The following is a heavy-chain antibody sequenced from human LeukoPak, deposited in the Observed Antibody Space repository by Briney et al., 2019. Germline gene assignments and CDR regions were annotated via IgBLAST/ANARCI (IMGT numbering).Heavy chain of an antibody. CDR1: GDSINRYY. J-gene: IGHJ2*01. CDR3: ASKMRGMSYWYFDL. CDR2: IYNSRYT. V-gene: IGHV4-59*08. Sequence: PSETLSLTCSVSGDSINRYYWSWIRQSPGKGLEWIGSIYNSRYTNYNPSLKSRVTISADTSRNQISLDLISVTAADTALYYCASKMRGMSYWYFDLWGSGTLVTVSS. D-gene: IGHD1-26*01.